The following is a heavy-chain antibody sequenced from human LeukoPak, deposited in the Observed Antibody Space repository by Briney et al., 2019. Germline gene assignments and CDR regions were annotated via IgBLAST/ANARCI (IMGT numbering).Heavy chain of an antibody. D-gene: IGHD6-19*01. Sequence: SETLSLTCTVSGGSISSGSYYWSWIRQPAGKGLEWIGRIYTSGSTNYNPSLKSRVTISVDTSKNQFSLKLSSVTAADTAVYYCARDSRIAVAVYYYFDYWGQGTLVTVSS. V-gene: IGHV4-61*02. CDR2: IYTSGST. J-gene: IGHJ4*02. CDR1: GGSISSGSYY. CDR3: ARDSRIAVAVYYYFDY.